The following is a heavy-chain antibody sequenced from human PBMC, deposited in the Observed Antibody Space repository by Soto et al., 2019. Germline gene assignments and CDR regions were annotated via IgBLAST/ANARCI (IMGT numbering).Heavy chain of an antibody. CDR3: ARGSYSSGWYFGGPWPDY. CDR2: INSEGSST. D-gene: IGHD6-19*01. V-gene: IGHV3-74*01. CDR1: GFNFSSYW. J-gene: IGHJ4*02. Sequence: EVQLVESGGGLVQPGGSLRLSCAASGFNFSSYWMHWVRQAPGKGLVWVSRINSEGSSTSHADPVKGRFTITRDNAKKTLYLQMNSLRAEDTAVYYCARGSYSSGWYFGGPWPDYWGQGTLVTVSS.